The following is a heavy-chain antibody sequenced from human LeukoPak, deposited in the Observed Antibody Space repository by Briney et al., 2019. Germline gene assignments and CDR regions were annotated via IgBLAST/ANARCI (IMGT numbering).Heavy chain of an antibody. CDR3: AREYSSSSIYYYYYMDV. J-gene: IGHJ6*03. D-gene: IGHD6-6*01. CDR2: IYTSGST. Sequence: SETLSLTCTVSGGSISSGSYYWGWIRQPAGKGLEWIGRIYTSGSTNYNPSLKSRVTISVDTSKNQFSLKLSSVTAADTAVYYCAREYSSSSIYYYYYMDVWGKGTTVPVSS. CDR1: GGSISSGSYY. V-gene: IGHV4-61*02.